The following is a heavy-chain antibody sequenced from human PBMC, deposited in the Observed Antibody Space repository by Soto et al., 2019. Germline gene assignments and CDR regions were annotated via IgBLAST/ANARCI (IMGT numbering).Heavy chain of an antibody. CDR3: ARVRYDFWSGRIDY. Sequence: PSETLSLTCTVSGGSVSSGSYYWRWIRQPPGKGLEWIGYIYYSGSTNYNPPLKSRVTISVDTSKNQFSLKLSSVTAADTAVYYCARVRYDFWSGRIDYWGQGTLVTVSS. V-gene: IGHV4-61*01. D-gene: IGHD3-3*01. J-gene: IGHJ4*02. CDR1: GGSVSSGSYY. CDR2: IYYSGST.